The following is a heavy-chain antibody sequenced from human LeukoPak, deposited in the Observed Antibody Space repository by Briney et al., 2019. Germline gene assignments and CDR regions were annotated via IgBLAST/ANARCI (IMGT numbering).Heavy chain of an antibody. Sequence: PSETLSLTCTVSGGSISSYYWSWIRQPPGKGLEWIGYIYYSGSTNYNPSLKSRVTISVDTSKNQFSLKLNSVTAADTAVYYCARAYYYDSSAAIDYWGQGILVTVSS. D-gene: IGHD3-22*01. CDR3: ARAYYYDSSAAIDY. J-gene: IGHJ4*02. CDR2: IYYSGST. CDR1: GGSISSYY. V-gene: IGHV4-59*01.